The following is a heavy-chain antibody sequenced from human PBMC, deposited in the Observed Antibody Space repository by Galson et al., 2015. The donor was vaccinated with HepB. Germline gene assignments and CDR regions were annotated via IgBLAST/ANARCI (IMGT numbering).Heavy chain of an antibody. CDR3: AKDGQPYCSGGSCYFLGGFDY. Sequence: SLRLSCAASGFTFSSYGMHWVRQAPGKGLEWVAFIRYDGSNKYYADSVKGRFTISGDNSKNTLYLQMNSLRAEDTAVYYCAKDGQPYCSGGSCYFLGGFDYWGQGTLVTVSS. J-gene: IGHJ4*02. D-gene: IGHD2-15*01. CDR1: GFTFSSYG. V-gene: IGHV3-30*02. CDR2: IRYDGSNK.